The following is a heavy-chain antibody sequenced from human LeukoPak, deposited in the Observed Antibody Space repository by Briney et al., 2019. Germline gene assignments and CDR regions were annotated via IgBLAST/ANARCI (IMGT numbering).Heavy chain of an antibody. CDR1: GFTFSDYY. Sequence: PGGSLRLSCAASGFTFSDYYMSWIRQAPGKGLEWVSYISSSGSTIYYADSVKGRFTISRDNAKNSLYLQMNSLRAEDTAVYYCATRHYDILTGYYTGVDYWGQGTLVTVSS. J-gene: IGHJ4*02. CDR3: ATRHYDILTGYYTGVDY. V-gene: IGHV3-11*01. CDR2: ISSSGSTI. D-gene: IGHD3-9*01.